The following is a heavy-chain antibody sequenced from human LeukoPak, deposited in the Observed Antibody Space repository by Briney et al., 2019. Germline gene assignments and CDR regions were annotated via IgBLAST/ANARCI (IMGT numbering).Heavy chain of an antibody. CDR1: GFTFSSHW. CDR3: AKTSYYYMDV. CDR2: INSDESGT. J-gene: IGHJ6*03. V-gene: IGHV3-74*01. Sequence: GGSLRLSCAASGFTFSSHWFHWVRQAPGKGLVWVSRINSDESGTTYADSVKGRFTISRDNAKNSLYLQMNSLRAEDTALYYCAKTSYYYMDVWGKGTTVTISS.